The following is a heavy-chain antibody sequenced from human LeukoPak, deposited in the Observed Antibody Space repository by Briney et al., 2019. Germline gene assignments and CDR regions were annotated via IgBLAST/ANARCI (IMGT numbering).Heavy chain of an antibody. D-gene: IGHD2-15*01. CDR1: GFIFRNYA. CDR2: LSYDGSRP. Sequence: GGSLRLSCAASGFIFRNYAMHWVRQAPGKGLEWVAALSYDGSRPYYADSAKGRFTISRDNSRNTVFLQMNSLRDEDTAVYYCAKKSVSRATYYFYAMDVWGQGTTVTVPS. CDR3: AKKSVSRATYYFYAMDV. J-gene: IGHJ6*02. V-gene: IGHV3-30*18.